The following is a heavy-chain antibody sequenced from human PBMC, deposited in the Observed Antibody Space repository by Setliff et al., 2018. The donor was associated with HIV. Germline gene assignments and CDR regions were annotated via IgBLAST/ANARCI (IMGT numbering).Heavy chain of an antibody. CDR1: GGSISNFY. V-gene: IGHV4-4*07. Sequence: PSETLSLTCSVSGGSISNFYWSWIRQPPGKGLERVGHIYSTGDTNYNPSLKSRVTLSADTSKNQLSLSLTSVTAADTAVYYCARVRLTMIMMVDYFDQWGQGTLVTVSS. J-gene: IGHJ4*02. CDR2: IYSTGDT. CDR3: ARVRLTMIMMVDYFDQ. D-gene: IGHD3-22*01.